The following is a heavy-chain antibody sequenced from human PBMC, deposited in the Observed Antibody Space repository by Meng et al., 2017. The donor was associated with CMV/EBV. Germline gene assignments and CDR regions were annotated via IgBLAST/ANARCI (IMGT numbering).Heavy chain of an antibody. D-gene: IGHD4-23*01. J-gene: IGHJ4*02. CDR3: ASDGGQYDY. V-gene: IGHV3-53*01. Sequence: ETLSLTCAASGFTVSSNYMSWVRQAPGKGLEWVSVIYSGGSTYYADSVKGRFTISRDNSKNTLYLQMSSLRAEDTAVYYCASDGGQYDYWGQGTLVTVSS. CDR1: GFTVSSNY. CDR2: IYSGGST.